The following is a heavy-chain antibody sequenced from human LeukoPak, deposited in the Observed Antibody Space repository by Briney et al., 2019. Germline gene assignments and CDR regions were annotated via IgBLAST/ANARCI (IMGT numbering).Heavy chain of an antibody. V-gene: IGHV4-4*07. J-gene: IGHJ4*02. D-gene: IGHD3-16*02. Sequence: SETLSLTCTVSGGSISSYYWSRIRQPAGKGLEWIGRIYTSGSTNYNPSLKSRVTMSVDTSKNQFSLKLSSVTAADTAVYYCAREGYDYVWGSYRYEQIDYWGQGTLVTVSS. CDR2: IYTSGST. CDR3: AREGYDYVWGSYRYEQIDY. CDR1: GGSISSYY.